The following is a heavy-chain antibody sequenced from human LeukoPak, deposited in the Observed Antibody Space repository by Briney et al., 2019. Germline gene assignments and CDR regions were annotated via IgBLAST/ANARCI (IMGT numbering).Heavy chain of an antibody. D-gene: IGHD6-6*01. CDR1: GGSFSGYY. Sequence: SETLSLTCAVYGGSFSGYYWSWIRQPPGKGLEWIGEINHSGSTNYNPSLKRRVTISVDTSKNQFSLKLSSVTAADTAVYYCARAPRVVYSSSWALGGYYYYGMDVWGQGTTVTVSS. CDR3: ARAPRVVYSSSWALGGYYYYGMDV. J-gene: IGHJ6*02. V-gene: IGHV4-34*01. CDR2: INHSGST.